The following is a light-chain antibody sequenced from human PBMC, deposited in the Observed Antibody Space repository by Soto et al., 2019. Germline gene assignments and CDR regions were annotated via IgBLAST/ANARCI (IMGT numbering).Light chain of an antibody. J-gene: IGKJ2*01. V-gene: IGKV3-15*01. CDR3: QQYSIYWNT. CDR2: AAS. Sequence: EIVMTQSPATLSVSPGERATLSCRASQSVGSNLAWYQQKHGQAPRLLIFAASARASGIPARFSGSGSGTEFTLTISSLQSEDFATYYCQQYSIYWNTFGQGTKLEIK. CDR1: QSVGSN.